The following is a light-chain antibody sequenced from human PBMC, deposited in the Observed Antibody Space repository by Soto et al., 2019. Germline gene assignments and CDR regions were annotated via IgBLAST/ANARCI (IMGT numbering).Light chain of an antibody. CDR1: RTNIGSYT. CDR2: NND. J-gene: IGLJ2*01. CDR3: AAWDESLNAVV. Sequence: QSVLTQPPSASGTPGQRVSISCSGSRTNIGSYTRIWYQQLPGRAPKLLLYNNDQRPSGVPDRFSGSKSGTSASPAISGLQSEDEADYFCAAWDESLNAVVFGGGTKLTVL. V-gene: IGLV1-44*01.